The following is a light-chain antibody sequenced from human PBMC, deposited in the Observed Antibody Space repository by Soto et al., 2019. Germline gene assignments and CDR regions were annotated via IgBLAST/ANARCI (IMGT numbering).Light chain of an antibody. J-gene: IGLJ1*01. V-gene: IGLV1-40*01. CDR2: ENS. Sequence: QSVLTQPPSVSGAPGQGVTISCTGSSSNIGAGFDVHWYQQLPGTPPKGIIYENSYRPSGVPDRFSGSKSGTSASLAITGLPAEDEADYYCQSYDRGLGAYVFGTGTKVTVL. CDR1: SSNIGAGFD. CDR3: QSYDRGLGAYV.